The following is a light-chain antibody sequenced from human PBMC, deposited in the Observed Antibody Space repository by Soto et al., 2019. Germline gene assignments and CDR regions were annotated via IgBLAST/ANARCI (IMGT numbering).Light chain of an antibody. V-gene: IGLV3-21*04. CDR2: YDS. CDR1: NIGSKN. J-gene: IGLJ3*02. Sequence: SYELTQPPSVSVAPGKTARITCGGNNIGSKNVHWYQQKPGQAPVLVIYYDSDRPSGIPERFSGSNSGNTATLTISRVEAGDEADYYCQVWDSSSDHPWMFGGGTKLTVL. CDR3: QVWDSSSDHPWM.